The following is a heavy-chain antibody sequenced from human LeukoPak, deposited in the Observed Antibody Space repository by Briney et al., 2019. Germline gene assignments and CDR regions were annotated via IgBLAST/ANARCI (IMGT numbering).Heavy chain of an antibody. Sequence: PGGSLRLSCAISGFTFRRYAMYWVRQAPGEGLEFVSAVSSDGDSTYYADSVKGRFTISRGNSKNTLFLQMGSLRPEDMAVYFCTRNCYDNMGPFAAFDIWGQGTMVTVAS. J-gene: IGHJ3*02. CDR2: VSSDGDST. D-gene: IGHD2-2*01. V-gene: IGHV3-64*02. CDR1: GFTFRRYA. CDR3: TRNCYDNMGPFAAFDI.